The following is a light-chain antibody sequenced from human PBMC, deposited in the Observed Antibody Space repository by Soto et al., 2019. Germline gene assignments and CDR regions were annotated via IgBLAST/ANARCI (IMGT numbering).Light chain of an antibody. V-gene: IGKV3-15*01. J-gene: IGKJ1*01. CDR2: DAS. Sequence: DIMMTQSPATLSVSPGGRATLSCRTSQSVSRKLAWYQQKPGQAPRLLIYDASTRPTGVPARFSGSGSGTDFALTISGLQSEDFAVYYCQHYNYWPPGGTFGQGTKVEI. CDR1: QSVSRK. CDR3: QHYNYWPPGGT.